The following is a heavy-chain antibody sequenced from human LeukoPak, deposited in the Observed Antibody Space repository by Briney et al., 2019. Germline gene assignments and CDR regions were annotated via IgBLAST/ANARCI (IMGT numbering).Heavy chain of an antibody. CDR2: MNPNSGNT. V-gene: IGHV1-8*01. D-gene: IGHD6-19*01. CDR1: GYTFTSYD. Sequence: ASVKVSCKASGYTFTSYDINWVRQATGQGLEWMGWMNPNSGNTGYAQKFQGRVTMTRNTSISTAYMELSSLRSEDTAVYYCARAKGIAVADPFDYWGQGTLVTVSS. J-gene: IGHJ4*02. CDR3: ARAKGIAVADPFDY.